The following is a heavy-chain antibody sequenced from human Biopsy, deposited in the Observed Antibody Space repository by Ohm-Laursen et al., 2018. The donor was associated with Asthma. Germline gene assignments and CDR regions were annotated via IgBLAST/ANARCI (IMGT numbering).Heavy chain of an antibody. CDR1: GGSVSSGSYY. CDR3: ARVPTTLRYFDL. D-gene: IGHD2-15*01. J-gene: IGHJ2*01. V-gene: IGHV4-61*01. CDR2: ISYSGST. Sequence: GTLSLTCAVSGGSVSSGSYYWSWIRQPPGKGLAWVSYISYSGSTDYNPSLKSRLTISMDTSKNQFSLKLSSVTAADTDVYYCARVPTTLRYFDLWGRGTLVTVSS.